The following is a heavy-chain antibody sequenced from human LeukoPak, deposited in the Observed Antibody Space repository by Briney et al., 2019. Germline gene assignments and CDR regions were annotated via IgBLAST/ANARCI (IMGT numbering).Heavy chain of an antibody. J-gene: IGHJ4*02. CDR2: INPSGGST. V-gene: IGHV1-46*01. CDR1: GDTFTSYY. Sequence: GASVKVSCKASGDTFTSYYMHWVRQAPGQGLEWMGIINPSGGSTSYAQKFQGRVTMTRDTSTSTVYMELSSLRSEDTAVYYCARVPRYCSGGSCSFDYWGQGTLVTVSS. D-gene: IGHD2-15*01. CDR3: ARVPRYCSGGSCSFDY.